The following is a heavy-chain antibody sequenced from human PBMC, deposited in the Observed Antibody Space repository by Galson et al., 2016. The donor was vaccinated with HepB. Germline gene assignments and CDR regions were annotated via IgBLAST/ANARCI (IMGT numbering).Heavy chain of an antibody. CDR1: GFTFCNDI. CDR3: VRLDRSWRSLVDYFDY. J-gene: IGHJ4*02. D-gene: IGHD6-13*01. Sequence: SLRLSCAASGFTFCNDIMNWVRQAPGKGLEWVASISSRNKYIYYADSVRGRFTISRDNGENSVFLQMDSLRADDMAVYYCVRLDRSWRSLVDYFDYWGQGALVTVSS. CDR2: ISSRNKYI. V-gene: IGHV3-21*01.